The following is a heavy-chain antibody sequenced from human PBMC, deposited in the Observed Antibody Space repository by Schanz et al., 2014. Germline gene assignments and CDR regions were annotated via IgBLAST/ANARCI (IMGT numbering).Heavy chain of an antibody. CDR3: ARDRLECGAECYSVEVFEI. J-gene: IGHJ4*02. D-gene: IGHD2-21*01. Sequence: QVQLVQSGAEVKKPGASVKVSCKASGGTFSSDTFSWVRQAPGQGLEWMGWITAYNGDTNYALKLQGRVTMTADTSTSTAYMDLRSLRSEDTAVYYCARDRLECGAECYSVEVFEIWGQGTLGTVSS. V-gene: IGHV1-18*01. CDR1: GGTFSSDT. CDR2: ITAYNGDT.